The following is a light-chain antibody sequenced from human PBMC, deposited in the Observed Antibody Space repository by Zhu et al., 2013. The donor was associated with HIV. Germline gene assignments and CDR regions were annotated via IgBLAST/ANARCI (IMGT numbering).Light chain of an antibody. V-gene: IGKV1-33*01. Sequence: DIQMTQSPSSLSASVGDRVTITCQASQDISNYLNWYQQKPGKAPKLLIYDASNLETGVPSRFSGSGSGTDFTFTISSLQPEDIATYYCQQYDSYSLTFGGGTKVEVK. CDR3: QQYDSYSLT. CDR2: DAS. J-gene: IGKJ4*01. CDR1: QDISNY.